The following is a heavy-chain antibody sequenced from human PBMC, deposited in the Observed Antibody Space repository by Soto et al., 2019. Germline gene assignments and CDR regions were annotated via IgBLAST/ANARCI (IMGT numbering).Heavy chain of an antibody. CDR2: IIPILGIA. CDR3: ARKDDSSGYPTGTDY. Sequence: GASVKVSCKASGGTFSSYTISWVRPAPGQGLEWMGRIIPILGIANYAQKFQGRVTITADKSTSTAYMELSSLRSEDTAVYYCARKDDSSGYPTGTDYWGQGTLVTSPQ. V-gene: IGHV1-69*02. D-gene: IGHD3-22*01. CDR1: GGTFSSYT. J-gene: IGHJ4*02.